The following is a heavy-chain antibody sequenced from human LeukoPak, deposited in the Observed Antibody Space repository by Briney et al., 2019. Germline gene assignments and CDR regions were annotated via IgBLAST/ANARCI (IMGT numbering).Heavy chain of an antibody. J-gene: IGHJ6*03. V-gene: IGHV3-7*01. CDR2: IKQDGSEK. CDR1: GFTFSSYW. D-gene: IGHD3-10*01. CDR3: ARVRGTTMVRGVITYYYYYMDV. Sequence: PGGSLRLSCAASGFTFSSYWMSWVRQAPGKGLEWVANIKQDGSEKYYVDSVKGRFTISRDNAKSSLYLQMNSLRAEDTAVYYCARVRGTTMVRGVITYYYYYMDVWGKGTTVTISS.